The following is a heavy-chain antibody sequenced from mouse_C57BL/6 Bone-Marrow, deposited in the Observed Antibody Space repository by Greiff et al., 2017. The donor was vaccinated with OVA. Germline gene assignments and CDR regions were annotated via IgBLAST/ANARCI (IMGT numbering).Heavy chain of an antibody. D-gene: IGHD1-1*01. J-gene: IGHJ4*01. CDR3: ARSVYYYGSSYDYAMDY. Sequence: LQESGPELVKPGASVKISCKASGYAFSSSWMNWVKQRPGKGLEWIGRIYPGDGDTNYNGKFKGKATLTADKSSSTAYMQLSSLTSEDSAVYFCARSVYYYGSSYDYAMDYWGQGTSVTVSS. V-gene: IGHV1-82*01. CDR1: GYAFSSSW. CDR2: IYPGDGDT.